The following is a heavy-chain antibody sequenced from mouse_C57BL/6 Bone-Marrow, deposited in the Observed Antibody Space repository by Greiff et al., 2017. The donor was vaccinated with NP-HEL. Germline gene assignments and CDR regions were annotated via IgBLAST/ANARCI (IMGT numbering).Heavy chain of an antibody. Sequence: EVKLMESGGGLVKPGGSLKLSCAASGFTFSDYGMHWVRQAPEKGLEWVAYIGSGSSTIYYADTVKGRFTISRDNAKNTLFLQMTSLRSEDTAMYYCGWLLWFAYWGQGTLVTVSA. CDR3: GWLLWFAY. CDR1: GFTFSDYG. CDR2: IGSGSSTI. J-gene: IGHJ3*01. D-gene: IGHD1-1*01. V-gene: IGHV5-17*01.